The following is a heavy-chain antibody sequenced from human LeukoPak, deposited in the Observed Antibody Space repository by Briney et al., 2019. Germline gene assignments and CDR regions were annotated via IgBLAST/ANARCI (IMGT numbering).Heavy chain of an antibody. V-gene: IGHV3-23*01. CDR1: GFTFSSYA. D-gene: IGHD3-9*01. Sequence: HPGGSLRLSCAASGFTFSSYAMSWVRQAPGKGLEWVSAISGSGGSTYYADSVKGRFTISRDNSKNTLYLQMNSLRVEDTAVYYCAKNPANFDWSSDYWGQGTLVTVSS. CDR3: AKNPANFDWSSDY. J-gene: IGHJ4*02. CDR2: ISGSGGST.